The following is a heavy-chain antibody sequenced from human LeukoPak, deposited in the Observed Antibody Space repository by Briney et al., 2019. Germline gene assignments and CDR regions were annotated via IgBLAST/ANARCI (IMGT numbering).Heavy chain of an antibody. CDR3: ARVGGVLNTGDVFDY. J-gene: IGHJ4*02. V-gene: IGHV3-74*01. D-gene: IGHD4-17*01. CDR2: ISSDGSST. Sequence: RGSLRLSCAVSGFTFSNYWMHWVGQAPGKGLVWVSRISSDGSSTNYADSVKGRFTISRDNAKNTLYLQMNSLRAEDTAVYYCARVGGVLNTGDVFDYWGEGTLVTVSS. CDR1: GFTFSNYW.